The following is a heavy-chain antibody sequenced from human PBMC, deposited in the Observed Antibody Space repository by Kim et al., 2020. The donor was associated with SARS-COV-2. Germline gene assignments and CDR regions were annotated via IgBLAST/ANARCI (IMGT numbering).Heavy chain of an antibody. CDR3: AKVFCSSTSCPHGDY. CDR1: GFTFSSYA. V-gene: IGHV3-23*01. D-gene: IGHD2-2*01. J-gene: IGHJ4*02. CDR2: ISGSGGST. Sequence: GGSLRLSCAASGFTFSSYAMSWVRQAPGKGLEWVSAISGSGGSTYYADSVKGRFTISRDNSKNTLYLQMNSLRAEDTAVYYCAKVFCSSTSCPHGDYWGQGTLVTVSS.